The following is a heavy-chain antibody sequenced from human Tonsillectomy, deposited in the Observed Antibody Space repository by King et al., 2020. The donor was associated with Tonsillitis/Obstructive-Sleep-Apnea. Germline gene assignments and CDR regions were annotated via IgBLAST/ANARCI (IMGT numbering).Heavy chain of an antibody. CDR1: GGSISSTTYY. CDR3: AREGEYSSTNYFYY. V-gene: IGHV4-39*02. D-gene: IGHD6-6*01. CDR2: IYYSGST. Sequence: QLQESGPGLVKPSETLALTCTVSGGSISSTTYYWGWIRQPPGKGLEWIGSIYYSGSTYYNPSLKSRVTISVDTSKNHFSLKLSSVTAADTAVYYCAREGEYSSTNYFYYWGQGTLITVSS. J-gene: IGHJ4*02.